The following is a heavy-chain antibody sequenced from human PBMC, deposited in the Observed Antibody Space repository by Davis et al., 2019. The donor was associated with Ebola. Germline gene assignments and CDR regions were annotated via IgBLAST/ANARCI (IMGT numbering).Heavy chain of an antibody. D-gene: IGHD2-2*01. J-gene: IGHJ4*02. CDR1: GFTFSSYD. CDR3: ARVYCSSTSCLYDY. CDR2: IGTAGDT. Sequence: PGGSLRLSCAASGFTFSSYDMHWVRQATGKGLEWVSAIGTAGDTYYPGSVKGRFTISRENAKNSLYLQMNSLRAEDTAVYYCARVYCSSTSCLYDYWGQGTLVTVSS. V-gene: IGHV3-13*01.